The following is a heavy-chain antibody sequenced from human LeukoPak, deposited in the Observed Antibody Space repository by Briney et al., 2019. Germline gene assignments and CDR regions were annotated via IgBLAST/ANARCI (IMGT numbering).Heavy chain of an antibody. V-gene: IGHV3-23*01. J-gene: IGHJ4*02. CDR1: GFTFSSYA. D-gene: IGHD3-10*01. CDR3: ARMYGSGQYYFDS. Sequence: GGSLRLSCAASGFTFSSYAMSWVRQAPGKGLEWVSAISGSGGSTYYADSVKGRFTISRDNSKNTLYLEMNSLRAEDTAVYYCARMYGSGQYYFDSWGQGTLVTVSS. CDR2: ISGSGGST.